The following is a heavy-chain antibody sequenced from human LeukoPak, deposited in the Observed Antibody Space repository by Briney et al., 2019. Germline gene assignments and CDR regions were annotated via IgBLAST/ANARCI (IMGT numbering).Heavy chain of an antibody. D-gene: IGHD3-16*01. Sequence: GGSLRLSCAASGFTFSSYWMHWVREAPGKGLVWVSRINSDGSSTSYADSVKGRFTISRDNAKNTLYLQMNSLRAEDTAVYYCARDYTQYYYYYYMDVWGRGTTVTVSS. CDR1: GFTFSSYW. V-gene: IGHV3-74*01. CDR2: INSDGSST. J-gene: IGHJ6*03. CDR3: ARDYTQYYYYYYMDV.